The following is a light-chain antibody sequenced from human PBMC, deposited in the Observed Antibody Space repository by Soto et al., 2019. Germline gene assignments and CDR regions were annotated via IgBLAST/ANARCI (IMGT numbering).Light chain of an antibody. CDR1: QSVSSNF. J-gene: IGKJ1*01. V-gene: IGKV3-20*01. CDR3: HQYSSSRRT. CDR2: GAS. Sequence: EIVLTQSPGTLSLSPVERVTLSCMASQSVSSNFLAWYQQKPGQAPRLLIYGASNRAAGIPDRFSGSGSGTDFTLTINRLEPEDFAVYYCHQYSSSRRTFGQGTKVDIK.